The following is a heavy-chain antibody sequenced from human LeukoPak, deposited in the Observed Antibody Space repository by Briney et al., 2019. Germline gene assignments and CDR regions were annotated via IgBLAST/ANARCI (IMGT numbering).Heavy chain of an antibody. Sequence: PSETLSLTCAVSSYSFTSGYYWSWIRQPPGKGLEWIGYIYYSGSTNYNPSLRSRVTISVDTSKNQFSLKLSSVTAADTAVYYCARDGSHSSSWYWAFDIWGQGTIVTVSS. CDR3: ARDGSHSSSWYWAFDI. V-gene: IGHV4-61*01. CDR2: IYYSGST. D-gene: IGHD6-13*01. CDR1: SYSFTSGYY. J-gene: IGHJ3*02.